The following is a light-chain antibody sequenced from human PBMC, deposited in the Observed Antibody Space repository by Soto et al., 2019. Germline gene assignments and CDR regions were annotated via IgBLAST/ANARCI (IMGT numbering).Light chain of an antibody. CDR3: SSYAGSNNVV. CDR2: EVS. J-gene: IGLJ2*01. Sequence: QSALTQPASVSASPGQSITISCTGTSSDVGGYNYVSWYQQHPGKAPKLMIYEVSKRPSGVPDRFSGSKSGNTASLTVSGLQAEDEADYYCSSYAGSNNVVFGGGTKLTVL. V-gene: IGLV2-8*01. CDR1: SSDVGGYNY.